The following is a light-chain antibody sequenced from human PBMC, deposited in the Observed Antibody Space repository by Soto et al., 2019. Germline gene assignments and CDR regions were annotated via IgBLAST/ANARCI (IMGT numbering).Light chain of an antibody. J-gene: IGKJ2*01. CDR3: QQYNSYST. CDR2: TAS. V-gene: IGKV1-5*03. Sequence: DIQMTQSPSTLSASVGDRVTITCRASQSISSWLAWYQQKPGKAPKLLIYTASSLKSGVPSRFSGSGSGTEFTLTISSLQPDDFATYYCQQYNSYSTFGQGTKLEIK. CDR1: QSISSW.